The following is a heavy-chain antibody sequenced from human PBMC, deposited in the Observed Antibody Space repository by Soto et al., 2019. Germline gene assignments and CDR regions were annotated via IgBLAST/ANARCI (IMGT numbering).Heavy chain of an antibody. V-gene: IGHV4-4*07. D-gene: IGHD3-22*01. CDR2: VYATGRS. Sequence: QVQLEESGPGLVKSSETLSLICRVSGASVRTNYWSWIREPAGKGLEWIGRVYATGRSNYNPSLMNRATMSFDTSQNQFSLSLTSLTAADTATYYCARDPLPTESSAPWGRGILVTVSS. J-gene: IGHJ5*02. CDR3: ARDPLPTESSAP. CDR1: GASVRTNY.